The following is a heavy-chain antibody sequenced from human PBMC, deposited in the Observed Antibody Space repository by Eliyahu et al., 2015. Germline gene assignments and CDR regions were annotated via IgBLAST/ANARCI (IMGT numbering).Heavy chain of an antibody. D-gene: IGHD2-8*01. CDR2: IRTASGKT. CDR1: GYTFINYG. J-gene: IGHJ4*02. CDR3: ARDEMYVRDY. Sequence: QVQLVQSGAEVKKPGASVKVSCKPSGYTFINYGXSWGGAGPWXGLEGMGWIRTASGKTDYAQNLQGRITLTTDTSTSTVSMELRSLTSEDTAVYYCARDEMYVRDYWGQGTLVAVSS. V-gene: IGHV1-18*04.